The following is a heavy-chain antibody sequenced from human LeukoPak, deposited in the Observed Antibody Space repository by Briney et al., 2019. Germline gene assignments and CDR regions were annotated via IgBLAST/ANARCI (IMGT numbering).Heavy chain of an antibody. CDR3: ARPYYYGSGSPLAQGRNWFDP. Sequence: SETLSLTCAVYGGSFSGYYWSWIRQPPGKGLEWIGEINHSGSTNYNPSLKSRVTISVDTSKNQFSLKLSSVTAADTAVYYCARPYYYGSGSPLAQGRNWFDPWGQGTLVTVSS. V-gene: IGHV4-34*01. CDR2: INHSGST. D-gene: IGHD3-10*01. CDR1: GGSFSGYY. J-gene: IGHJ5*02.